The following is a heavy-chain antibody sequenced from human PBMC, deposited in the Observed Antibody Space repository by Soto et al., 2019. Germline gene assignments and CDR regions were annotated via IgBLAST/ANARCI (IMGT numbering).Heavy chain of an antibody. CDR2: ISGSGGST. J-gene: IGHJ4*02. CDR3: ARGDAGGYSYGTTIDY. Sequence: EVQLLESGGGLVQPGGSLRLSCAASGFTFSSYAMSWVRQAPGKGLEWVSAISGSGGSTYYADSVKGRFTISRDNSKNTLYLQMNSLRAEDTAVYYCARGDAGGYSYGTTIDYWGQGTLVTVSS. V-gene: IGHV3-23*01. D-gene: IGHD5-18*01. CDR1: GFTFSSYA.